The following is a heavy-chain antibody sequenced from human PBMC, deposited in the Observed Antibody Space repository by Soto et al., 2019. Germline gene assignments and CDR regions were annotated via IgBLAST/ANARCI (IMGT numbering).Heavy chain of an antibody. Sequence: QVQLVESGGGVVQPGRSLRLSCAASGFTFSSYGMHWVRQAPGKGLEWVAVILYDGSKKYYADSVKGRFTISRDNSKNALYLQMSSLIAEDTALYYCVKDGSSGWPYFDDMDVWGRGTTVTVSS. CDR1: GFTFSSYG. CDR2: ILYDGSKK. V-gene: IGHV3-30*18. CDR3: VKDGSSGWPYFDDMDV. D-gene: IGHD6-19*01. J-gene: IGHJ6*02.